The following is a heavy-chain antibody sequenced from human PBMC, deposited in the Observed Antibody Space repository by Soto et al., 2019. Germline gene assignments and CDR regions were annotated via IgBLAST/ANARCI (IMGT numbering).Heavy chain of an antibody. V-gene: IGHV3-66*01. CDR3: ARDPGKNFI. J-gene: IGHJ3*02. CDR2: IYSGGNT. Sequence: EVQLVESGGCLVQPGGSLRLSCAVSGFSVSNNFLSWVRQAPGKGLEWVSLIYSGGNTYYADSVKGRFTISRDNSKNTVYLQMNSLRAEDTAVYYCARDPGKNFIWGQGTMVTVSS. CDR1: GFSVSNNF.